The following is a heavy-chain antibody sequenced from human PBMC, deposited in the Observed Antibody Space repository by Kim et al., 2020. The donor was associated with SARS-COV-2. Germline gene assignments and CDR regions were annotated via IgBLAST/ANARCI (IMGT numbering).Heavy chain of an antibody. CDR1: GFTFDDYA. CDR3: AKDGRGVKAGGLGPSYYYYYMDV. CDR2: ISGDGGST. V-gene: IGHV3-43*02. J-gene: IGHJ6*03. Sequence: GGSLRLSCAASGFTFDDYAMHWVRQAPGKGLEWVSLISGDGGSTYYADSVKGRFTISRDNSKNSLYLQMNSLRTEDTALYYCAKDGRGVKAGGLGPSYYYYYMDVWGKGTTVTVSS. D-gene: IGHD3-10*01.